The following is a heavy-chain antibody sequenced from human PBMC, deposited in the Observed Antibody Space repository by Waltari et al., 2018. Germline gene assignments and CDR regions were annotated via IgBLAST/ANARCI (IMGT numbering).Heavy chain of an antibody. J-gene: IGHJ4*02. CDR2: ISSSSSYI. CDR1: GFTFSSYS. V-gene: IGHV3-21*01. Sequence: EVQLVESGGGLVKPGGSLRLSCAASGFTFSSYSMNWVRQAPGKGLEWVSSISSSSSYIYYADSVKGRFTISRDNAKNSLYLQMNSLRAEDTAVYYCARGRTGTTRYFDYWGQGTLVTVSS. CDR3: ARGRTGTTRYFDY. D-gene: IGHD1-7*01.